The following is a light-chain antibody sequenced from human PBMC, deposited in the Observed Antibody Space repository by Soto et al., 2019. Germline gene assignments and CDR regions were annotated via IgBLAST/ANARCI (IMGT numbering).Light chain of an antibody. Sequence: DIQMTQSPSTLSASVGDRVTITCRASQSINTWLAWYQQKPGKAPKLLIYKASSLQSGVPSRFSGSGSGTEFTLTITSLQPDEFATYFCQQYNSYPRTFGQGTKLEIK. J-gene: IGKJ2*01. V-gene: IGKV1-5*03. CDR3: QQYNSYPRT. CDR2: KAS. CDR1: QSINTW.